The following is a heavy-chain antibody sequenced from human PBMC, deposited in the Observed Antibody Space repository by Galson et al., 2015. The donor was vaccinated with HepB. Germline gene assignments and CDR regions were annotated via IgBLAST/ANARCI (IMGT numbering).Heavy chain of an antibody. CDR3: ARGACGSSSCYDY. J-gene: IGHJ4*02. CDR1: GFSFSSYG. CDR2: IWYDGSNK. D-gene: IGHD2-2*01. Sequence: SLRLSCAASGFSFSSYGMHWVRQAPGKGLEWVAMIWYDGSNKYYADSVKGRFTISRDNSKNTLYLQVNSLRAEDTAVFYCARGACGSSSCYDYWGQGTPVTVSS. V-gene: IGHV3-33*01.